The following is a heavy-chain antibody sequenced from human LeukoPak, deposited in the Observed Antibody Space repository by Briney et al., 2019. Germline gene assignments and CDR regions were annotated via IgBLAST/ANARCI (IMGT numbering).Heavy chain of an antibody. CDR2: ISSSSNYV. Sequence: GGSLRLSCAASGFTFSSYTINWVRQAPGKGLEWVSSISSSSNYVYYADSVKGRFTISRGNAKNSLSLQMNSLRAEDTAVYYCAKDYSASSSWYADYWGQGTLVTVSS. V-gene: IGHV3-21*01. D-gene: IGHD6-13*01. CDR3: AKDYSASSSWYADY. CDR1: GFTFSSYT. J-gene: IGHJ4*02.